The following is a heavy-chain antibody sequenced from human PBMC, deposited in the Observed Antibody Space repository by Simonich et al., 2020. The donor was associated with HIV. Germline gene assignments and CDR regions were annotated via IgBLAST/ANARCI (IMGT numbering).Heavy chain of an antibody. D-gene: IGHD3-3*01. CDR1: GYSISSGYY. Sequence: QVQLQESGPGLVKPSEPLSLTCAVSGYSISSGYYWGWIRPPPGKGLEWIASIYHMGVTYYNPSLKSRVTISVDTSKNQFSLKLSSVTAADTAGYYCARVLQFLYAFDIWGQGTMVTVSS. CDR3: ARVLQFLYAFDI. V-gene: IGHV4-38-2*01. J-gene: IGHJ3*02. CDR2: IYHMGVT.